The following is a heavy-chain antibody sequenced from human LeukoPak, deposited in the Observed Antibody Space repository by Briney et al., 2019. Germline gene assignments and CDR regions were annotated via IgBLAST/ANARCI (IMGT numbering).Heavy chain of an antibody. CDR2: MSSSGDTI. J-gene: IGHJ3*02. D-gene: IGHD1-26*01. V-gene: IGHV3-11*04. Sequence: GGSLRLSCTASGFTFSDYYMPWIRQAPGEGLEWISYMSSSGDTIYYADSVKGRFTISSDNAKNSLYLQMNRLRAEDTAVYYCARRGREGAFDIWGQGTMVTVSS. CDR1: GFTFSDYY. CDR3: ARRGREGAFDI.